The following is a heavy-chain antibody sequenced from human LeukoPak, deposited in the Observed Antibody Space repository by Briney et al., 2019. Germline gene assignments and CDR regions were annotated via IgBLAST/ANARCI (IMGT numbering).Heavy chain of an antibody. J-gene: IGHJ4*02. V-gene: IGHV3-74*01. CDR3: ARDGYYYDSSGYHFDY. CDR2: INAHGSST. CDR1: GFTFSIYW. Sequence: GGSLRLSCAASGFTFSIYWMHWVRQAPGKGPVWVSRINAHGSSTNYADSVKGRFTISRDNAKNTVYLQMNNLSAEDTAMYYCARDGYYYDSSGYHFDYWGQGTLVTVSS. D-gene: IGHD3-22*01.